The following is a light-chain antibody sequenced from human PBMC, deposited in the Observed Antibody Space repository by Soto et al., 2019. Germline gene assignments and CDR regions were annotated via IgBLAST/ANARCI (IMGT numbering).Light chain of an antibody. CDR1: SSDVGGYNY. V-gene: IGLV2-11*01. CDR2: DVS. J-gene: IGLJ2*01. Sequence: QSALTQPRSVSGSPGQSVTISCTGTSSDVGGYNYVSWYQQHPGKAPKLMIYDVSKRPSGVPDRFSGSKSGNTASLTISGLQAEDEADYYCCSYAGSYTLVVFGGGTKVTDL. CDR3: CSYAGSYTLVV.